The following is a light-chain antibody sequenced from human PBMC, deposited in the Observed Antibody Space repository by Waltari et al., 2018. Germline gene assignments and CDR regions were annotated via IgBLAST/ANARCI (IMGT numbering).Light chain of an antibody. CDR3: QQSYNSPLT. CDR1: QSIRNH. Sequence: DIQMTQSPSSLSASIGDRVTITCRASQSIRNHVNWYQQQPGTAPRLLIYAASKLEGGVPSRFSGSGSGTEFTLSISSLQTEDFAIYYCQQSYNSPLTFGQGTRLEIK. CDR2: AAS. J-gene: IGKJ5*01. V-gene: IGKV1-39*01.